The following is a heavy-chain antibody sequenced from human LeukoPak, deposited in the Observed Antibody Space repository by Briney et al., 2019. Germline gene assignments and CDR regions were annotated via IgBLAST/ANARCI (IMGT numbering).Heavy chain of an antibody. J-gene: IGHJ5*02. D-gene: IGHD6-19*01. V-gene: IGHV3-23*01. CDR3: AKDKQWLVPGNWFDP. Sequence: PGGSLRLSCAASGFTFSSYAMNWVRQAPGKGPEWVSTISGSGGSGSGSSTYYADSVKGRFTISRDNSKNTLYLQINILRGEDTAKYYCAKDKQWLVPGNWFDPWGQGTLVTVSS. CDR1: GFTFSSYA. CDR2: ISGSGGSGSGSST.